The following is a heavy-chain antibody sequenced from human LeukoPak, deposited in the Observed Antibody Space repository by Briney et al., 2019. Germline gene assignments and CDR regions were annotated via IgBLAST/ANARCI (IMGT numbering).Heavy chain of an antibody. J-gene: IGHJ4*02. CDR1: GGSISSGDYY. D-gene: IGHD2-2*01. V-gene: IGHV4-30-4*01. CDR2: IFSGST. CDR3: ARANGVSPSFCSSTSCYEDFDY. Sequence: SETLSLTCTVSGGSISSGDYYWSWIRQPPGKGLEWIGYIFSGSTYYNPSLKSRVAISVDTSKSQFSLKLSSVTAADTAVYYCARANGVSPSFCSSTSCYEDFDYWGQGTLVTVSS.